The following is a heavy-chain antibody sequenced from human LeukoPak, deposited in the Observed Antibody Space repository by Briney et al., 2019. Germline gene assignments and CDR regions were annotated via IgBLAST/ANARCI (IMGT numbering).Heavy chain of an antibody. J-gene: IGHJ6*02. D-gene: IGHD5-18*01. Sequence: SETLSLTCTVSGGSISSGGYYWSWIRQHPGKGLEWIGYIYYSGSTYYNPSLKSRVTISVDTSENQFSLKLSSVTAADTAVYYCAITRNIAMPISYYYYGVDVWGQGTTVIVSS. CDR2: IYYSGST. CDR3: AITRNIAMPISYYYYGVDV. CDR1: GGSISSGGYY. V-gene: IGHV4-31*03.